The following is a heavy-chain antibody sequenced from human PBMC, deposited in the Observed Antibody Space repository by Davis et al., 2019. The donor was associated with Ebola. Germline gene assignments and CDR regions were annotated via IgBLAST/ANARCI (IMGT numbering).Heavy chain of an antibody. CDR3: ARADPYYYDSSGYYTYWYFDL. CDR2: IYYSGST. D-gene: IGHD3-22*01. CDR1: GGSISSSSYY. Sequence: MPSETLSLTCTVSGGSISSSSYYWSWIRQPPGKGLEWIGYIYYSGSTNYNPSLKSRVTISVDTSKNQFSLKLSSVTAADTAVYYCARADPYYYDSSGYYTYWYFDLWGRGTLVTVSS. J-gene: IGHJ2*01. V-gene: IGHV4-61*01.